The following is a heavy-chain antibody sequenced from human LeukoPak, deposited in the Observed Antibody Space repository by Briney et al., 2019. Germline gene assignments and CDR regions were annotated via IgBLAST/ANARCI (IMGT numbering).Heavy chain of an antibody. CDR2: ISSSGSTI. CDR1: AFTASYYN. Sequence: GGSLRLSCAASAFTASYYNISVLRQAPGKGLEWVSYISSSGSTIYYAASVKGRFTISRDNAKNSLYLQMNSLRAEDTAVYYGGRDGTRSANCSGPWGQGTLVTVSS. V-gene: IGHV3-11*01. J-gene: IGHJ5*02. CDR3: GRDGTRSANCSGP. D-gene: IGHD2-15*01.